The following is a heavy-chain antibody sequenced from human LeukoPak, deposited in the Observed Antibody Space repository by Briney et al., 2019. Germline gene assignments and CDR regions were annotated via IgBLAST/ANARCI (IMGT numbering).Heavy chain of an antibody. CDR2: IIPIFGTA. Sequence: GASVKVSCKASGGTFSSYAISWVRQAPGQGLEWMGGIIPIFGTANYAQKFQGRVTITADESTSTAYMELSSLRSDDTAVYYCARFFMPKGWFDPWGQGTLVTVSS. D-gene: IGHD2/OR15-2a*01. CDR1: GGTFSSYA. V-gene: IGHV1-69*13. J-gene: IGHJ5*02. CDR3: ARFFMPKGWFDP.